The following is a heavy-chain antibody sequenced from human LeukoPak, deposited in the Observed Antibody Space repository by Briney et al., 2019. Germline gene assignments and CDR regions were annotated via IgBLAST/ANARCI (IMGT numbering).Heavy chain of an antibody. V-gene: IGHV4-4*02. CDR3: ARGETYYYGSGSRDYFDY. CDR1: GGSISSSNW. D-gene: IGHD3-10*01. J-gene: IGHJ4*02. Sequence: SGTLSLTCAVSGGSISSSNWWSWVRQPPGKGLEWIGEIYHSGSTNYNPSLKRRVTISVDKSKNQFSLKLSSVTAADTAVYYCARGETYYYGSGSRDYFDYWGQGTLVTVSS. CDR2: IYHSGST.